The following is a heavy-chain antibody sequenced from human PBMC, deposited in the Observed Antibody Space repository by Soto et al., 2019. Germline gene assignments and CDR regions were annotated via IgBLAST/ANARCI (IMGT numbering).Heavy chain of an antibody. V-gene: IGHV1-18*01. Sequence: QVQLVQSGAEVKKPGASVKVSCKASGYTFTSYGISWVRQAPGQGLEGMGWISAYTGNTNYAQKLQGRVTMTTDKSTSTAYMELMSLSSYDTAVYYCARNTVVDTMSWGAEYFQHWGQGTLVTVSS. CDR3: ARNTVVDTMSWGAEYFQH. J-gene: IGHJ1*01. D-gene: IGHD5-12*01. CDR2: ISAYTGNT. CDR1: GYTFTSYG.